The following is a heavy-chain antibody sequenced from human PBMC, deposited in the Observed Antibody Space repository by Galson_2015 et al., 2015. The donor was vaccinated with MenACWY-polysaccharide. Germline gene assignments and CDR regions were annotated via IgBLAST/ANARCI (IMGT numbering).Heavy chain of an antibody. V-gene: IGHV3-30*18. J-gene: IGHJ4*01. CDR2: ISYDGNKK. D-gene: IGHD3-10*01. CDR3: AKDRIYYSSSWFGAFDS. CDR1: GFTFSSFA. Sequence: SLRLSCAASGFTFSSFAIHWVRQAPGKGLEWVALISYDGNKKFYGDSVKGRSTISRDSSKNTVFLQMDSLTIEDTAVYYCAKDRIYYSSSWFGAFDSWGHGTLVAVSS.